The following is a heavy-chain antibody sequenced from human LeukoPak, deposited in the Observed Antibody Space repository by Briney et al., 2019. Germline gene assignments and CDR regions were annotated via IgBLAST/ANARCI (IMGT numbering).Heavy chain of an antibody. Sequence: GSSVKVSCKASGGTFSSYAISWVRQAPGQGLEWMGGFIPFFGTANYAQKFQGRVTITADESTSTAYMELSSLRSEDTAVYYCARRVGAAVFDYWGQGTLVTVSS. CDR1: GGTFSSYA. V-gene: IGHV1-69*01. J-gene: IGHJ4*02. CDR2: FIPFFGTA. CDR3: ARRVGAAVFDY. D-gene: IGHD1-26*01.